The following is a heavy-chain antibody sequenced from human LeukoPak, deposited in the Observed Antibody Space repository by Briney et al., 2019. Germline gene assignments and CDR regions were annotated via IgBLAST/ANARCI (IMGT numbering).Heavy chain of an antibody. CDR3: ARDGNYGDYLSPIDY. D-gene: IGHD4-17*01. CDR1: GVSISSSNW. CDR2: IYHSGST. J-gene: IGHJ4*02. V-gene: IGHV4-4*02. Sequence: SGTLSLTCAVSGVSISSSNWWSWVRQPPGKGLEWIGEIYHSGSTNYNPSLKSRVTISVDKSKNQFSLKLSSVTAADTAVYYCARDGNYGDYLSPIDYWGQGTLVTVSS.